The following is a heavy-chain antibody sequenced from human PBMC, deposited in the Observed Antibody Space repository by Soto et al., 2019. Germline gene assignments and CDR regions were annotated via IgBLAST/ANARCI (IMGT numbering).Heavy chain of an antibody. D-gene: IGHD1-26*01. CDR1: GDSVSNNTAA. CDR3: ARVLSGYFDY. V-gene: IGHV6-1*01. CDR2: TYYRSRWYN. Sequence: SQTLSLTCAISGDSVSNNTAAWNWIRQSPSRGLEWLGRTYYRSRWYNDYVVSVISRITIKPDTSRNQFSLQLTSVTPEDTAVYYCARVLSGYFDYWGQGTLVTVSP. J-gene: IGHJ4*02.